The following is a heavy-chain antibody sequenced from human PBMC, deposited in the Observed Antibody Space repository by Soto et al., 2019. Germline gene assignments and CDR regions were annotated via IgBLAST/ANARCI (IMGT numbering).Heavy chain of an antibody. CDR1: GFTFSSYA. D-gene: IGHD6-19*01. J-gene: IGHJ4*02. CDR3: ARDRVAVAGTLDY. CDR2: ISYDDGNNK. Sequence: GGSLRLSCAASGFTFSSYAMYWVRQAPGKGLEWVAVISYDDGNNKYYADSVKGQFTISRDNSKNTLYLQMDSLRGEDTAVYYCARDRVAVAGTLDYWGQGT. V-gene: IGHV3-30-3*01.